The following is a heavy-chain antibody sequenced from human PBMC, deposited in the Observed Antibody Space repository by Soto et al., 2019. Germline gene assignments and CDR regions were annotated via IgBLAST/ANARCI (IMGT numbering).Heavy chain of an antibody. V-gene: IGHV4-4*02. CDR2: IFPSGTT. CDR1: GFTFSNAW. J-gene: IGHJ4*02. CDR3: ARGREFDS. Sequence: GSLRLSCAASGFTFSNAWMSWVRQAPGKGLEWIGYIFPSGTTYYNPSLKSRVSISIDVSKNQFSLNLRSLTAADTAVYYCARGREFDSWGQGTLVTVSS.